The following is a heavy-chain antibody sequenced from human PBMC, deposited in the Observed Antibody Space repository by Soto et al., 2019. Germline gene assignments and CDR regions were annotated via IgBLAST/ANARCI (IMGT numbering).Heavy chain of an antibody. V-gene: IGHV3-64D*08. CDR2: ISSNGGTT. J-gene: IGHJ4*02. D-gene: IGHD5-12*01. Sequence: GGSLRLSCSASGFSFTSHVMHWVRQAPGKGLEYVSVISSNGGTTYYADSVKGRFTISRDNSKNTLYLQMSSLRVEDTAVYYCARELDGYNPYYFDYWGQGTLVTVSS. CDR1: GFSFTSHV. CDR3: ARELDGYNPYYFDY.